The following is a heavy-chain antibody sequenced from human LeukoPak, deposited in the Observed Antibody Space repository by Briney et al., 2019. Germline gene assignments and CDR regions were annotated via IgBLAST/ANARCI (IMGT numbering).Heavy chain of an antibody. V-gene: IGHV3-48*03. CDR1: GFTFSSYE. CDR2: ISSSGSTI. CDR3: ARNFGGGDSSGPYF. Sequence: GGSLRLSCAASGFTFSSYEMNWVRQAPGKGLEWVSYISSSGSTIYYADSVKGRFTISRDNAKDSLYLQMNSLRAEDTATYYCARNFGGGDSSGPYFWGQGTLVTVSS. D-gene: IGHD3-22*01. J-gene: IGHJ4*02.